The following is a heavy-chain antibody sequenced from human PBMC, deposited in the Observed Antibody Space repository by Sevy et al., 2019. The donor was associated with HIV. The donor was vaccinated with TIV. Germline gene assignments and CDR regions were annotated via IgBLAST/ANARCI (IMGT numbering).Heavy chain of an antibody. CDR2: IIPIFGTA. Sequence: ASVKVSCKASGGTFSSYAISWVRQAPGQGLEWMGGIIPIFGTANYSQKFQGRVTITTDKSTSTAYMELSSLRSEDTTVYYCARDGYPTYCSGGSCYPERAFDIWGQGTMVTVSS. J-gene: IGHJ3*02. CDR1: GGTFSSYA. CDR3: ARDGYPTYCSGGSCYPERAFDI. D-gene: IGHD2-15*01. V-gene: IGHV1-69*05.